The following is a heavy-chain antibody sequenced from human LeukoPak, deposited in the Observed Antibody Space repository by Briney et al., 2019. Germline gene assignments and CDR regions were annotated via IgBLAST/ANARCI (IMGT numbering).Heavy chain of an antibody. CDR3: ARPTLTNWFDP. J-gene: IGHJ5*02. Sequence: PSETLSLTCTVSGGSISSHYWGWIRQPPGKGLEWIGSIYYSGSTYYNPSLKSRVTISVDTSKNQFSLKLSSVTAADTAVYYRARPTLTNWFDPWGQGTLVTVSS. D-gene: IGHD3-9*01. CDR1: GGSISSHY. V-gene: IGHV4-39*01. CDR2: IYYSGST.